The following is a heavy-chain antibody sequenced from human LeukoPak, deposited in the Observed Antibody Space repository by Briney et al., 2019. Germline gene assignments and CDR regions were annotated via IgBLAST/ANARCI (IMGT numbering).Heavy chain of an antibody. CDR1: GFTFSSYA. CDR2: ISYDGSNK. J-gene: IGHJ6*02. Sequence: PGGSLRLSCAASGFTFSSYAMHWVRQAPGKGLGWVAVISYDGSNKYYADSVKGRFTISRDNSKNTLYLQMNSLRAEDTAVYYCARESFIVYGMDVWGQGTTVTVSS. CDR3: ARESFIVYGMDV. V-gene: IGHV3-30-3*01. D-gene: IGHD1-26*01.